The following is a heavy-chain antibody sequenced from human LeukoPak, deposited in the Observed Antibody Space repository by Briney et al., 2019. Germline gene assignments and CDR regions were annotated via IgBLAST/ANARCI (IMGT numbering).Heavy chain of an antibody. Sequence: GASVKVSCKASGYTFTNYGISWVRQAPGQGLEWMAWISANNSETRYAQNLQGRATMTTDTSTRTAYMELRSLRADDTAVYYCARVPPSAHQMLSSDYWGQGTQVTVSS. V-gene: IGHV1-18*04. CDR1: GYTFTNYG. CDR2: ISANNSET. D-gene: IGHD2-2*01. J-gene: IGHJ4*02. CDR3: ARVPPSAHQMLSSDY.